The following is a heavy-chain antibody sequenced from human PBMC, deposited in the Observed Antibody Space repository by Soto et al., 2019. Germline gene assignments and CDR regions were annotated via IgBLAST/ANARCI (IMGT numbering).Heavy chain of an antibody. CDR2: ISGSGGST. CDR3: TDGRFGEQFDS. Sequence: EVQLLESGGGLVQPGGSLRLSCSASASAYAMSWVRQAPGKGLEWVSIISGSGGSTYYADSVKGRFTISRDNSKNMLYLQINSLRVDDTAVYYCTDGRFGEQFDSWGQGTLVTVSS. D-gene: IGHD3-10*01. CDR1: ASAYA. J-gene: IGHJ4*02. V-gene: IGHV3-23*01.